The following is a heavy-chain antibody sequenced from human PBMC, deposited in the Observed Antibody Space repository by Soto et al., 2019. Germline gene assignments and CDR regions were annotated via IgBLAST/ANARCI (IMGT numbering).Heavy chain of an antibody. J-gene: IGHJ4*02. CDR2: ISGSGGST. CDR1: GFTFSSYA. Sequence: GGSLRLSCAASGFTFSSYAMSWVRQAPGKGLEWVSAISGSGGSTYYADSVKGRFTISRDNSKNTLYLQMNSLRAEDTAVYYCAKTRSPGDYFAINPDYWGQGTLVTVSS. D-gene: IGHD4-17*01. V-gene: IGHV3-23*01. CDR3: AKTRSPGDYFAINPDY.